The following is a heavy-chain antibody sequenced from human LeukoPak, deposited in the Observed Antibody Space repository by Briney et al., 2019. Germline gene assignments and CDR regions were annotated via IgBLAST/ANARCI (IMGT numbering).Heavy chain of an antibody. Sequence: GGSLRLSCAASGFTVSSNYMSWVRQAPGKGLEWVSVIYSGGSTYYADSVKGRFTISRDSSKNTLYLQMNSLRAEDTAVYYCARDRRLWGDAFDIWGQGTMVTVSS. CDR1: GFTVSSNY. D-gene: IGHD2/OR15-2a*01. J-gene: IGHJ3*02. V-gene: IGHV3-53*01. CDR2: IYSGGST. CDR3: ARDRRLWGDAFDI.